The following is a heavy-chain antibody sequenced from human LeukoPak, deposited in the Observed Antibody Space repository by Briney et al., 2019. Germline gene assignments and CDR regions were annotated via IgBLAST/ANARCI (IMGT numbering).Heavy chain of an antibody. D-gene: IGHD2-15*01. CDR3: VRSSTYHLFDD. J-gene: IGHJ4*02. Sequence: SETLSLTCTVSGGSISPYYWTWSRQPPGKGLEWIGYMYYSGSTNYNPSLKSRVTISVDTSRNQFSLKLSSVTAADTAVYYCVRSSTYHLFDDWGQGTLVTVSS. V-gene: IGHV4-59*08. CDR1: GGSISPYY. CDR2: MYYSGST.